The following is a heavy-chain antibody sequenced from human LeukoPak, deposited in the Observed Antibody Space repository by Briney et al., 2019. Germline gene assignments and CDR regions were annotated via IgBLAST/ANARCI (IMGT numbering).Heavy chain of an antibody. J-gene: IGHJ3*02. Sequence: PGGSLRLSCAASGFTFSSYAMNWVRQAPGKGLEWASAISGSGGSTYYADSVKGRFTISRDNSKNTLYLQMNSLRAEDTAVYYCAKDKLTSDFWSGYGGPDDAFDIWGQGTMVTVSS. CDR1: GFTFSSYA. D-gene: IGHD3-3*01. CDR2: ISGSGGST. V-gene: IGHV3-23*01. CDR3: AKDKLTSDFWSGYGGPDDAFDI.